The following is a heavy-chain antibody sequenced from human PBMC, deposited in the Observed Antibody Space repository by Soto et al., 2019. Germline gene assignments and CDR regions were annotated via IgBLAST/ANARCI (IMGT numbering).Heavy chain of an antibody. CDR1: GGSFSGYY. D-gene: IGHD3-16*01. CDR3: ARGNTFGGRYDDY. Sequence: QVQLQQWGAGLLKPSETLSLTCAVYGGSFSGYYWSWIRQPPGKGLEWIGEINHSGSTNYNPSLKSRVTISVDTSKNQFSLKLSSVTAADTDVYYCARGNTFGGRYDDYWGQGTLVTVSS. J-gene: IGHJ4*02. V-gene: IGHV4-34*01. CDR2: INHSGST.